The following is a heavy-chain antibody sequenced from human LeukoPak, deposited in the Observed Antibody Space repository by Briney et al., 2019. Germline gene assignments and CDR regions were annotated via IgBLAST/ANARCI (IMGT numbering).Heavy chain of an antibody. CDR3: ARAPFDILTGYFLFDS. CDR2: IYHRGST. V-gene: IGHV4-30-2*01. D-gene: IGHD3-9*01. Sequence: PSQTLSLTCAVSGNSVSSDDHFWSWIRQPPGRGLEWIGYIYHRGSTSYNPSLRSRVTVSLDKSRNQFSLTLYSVTAADTAVYYCARAPFDILTGYFLFDSWGQGTLITASS. CDR1: GNSVSSDDHF. J-gene: IGHJ4*02.